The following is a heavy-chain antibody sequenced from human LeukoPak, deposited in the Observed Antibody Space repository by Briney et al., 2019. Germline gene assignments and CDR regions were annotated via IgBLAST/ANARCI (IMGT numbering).Heavy chain of an antibody. V-gene: IGHV3-23*01. CDR2: ISGSGDRT. J-gene: IGHJ4*02. CDR3: ATELVAMVTPYDY. Sequence: GGSLRLCCAASGFTFSSYAMSWVRQAPGKGLEWVSTISGSGDRTYYADSVRGRFTISRDNSKTTLYLQMNSLRAEDTAIYYCATELVAMVTPYDYWGQGTLVPVSS. D-gene: IGHD2-8*01. CDR1: GFTFSSYA.